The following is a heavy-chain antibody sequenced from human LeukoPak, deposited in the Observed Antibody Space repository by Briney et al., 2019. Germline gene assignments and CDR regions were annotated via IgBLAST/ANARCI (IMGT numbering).Heavy chain of an antibody. CDR2: ISYDGSNK. CDR1: GFTFSSHA. J-gene: IGHJ6*02. CDR3: AKGPNYYYYGMDV. V-gene: IGHV3-30*04. Sequence: GKSLRLSCAASGFTFSSHAVHWVRQAPGKGLEWVAVISYDGSNKYYADSVKGRLTISRDNFKNTLYLQMNNLRAEDTAVYYCAKGPNYYYYGMDVWGQGTTVTVS.